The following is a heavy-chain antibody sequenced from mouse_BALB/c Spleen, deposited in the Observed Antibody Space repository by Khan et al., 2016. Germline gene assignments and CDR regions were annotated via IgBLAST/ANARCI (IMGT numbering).Heavy chain of an antibody. Sequence: QVQLKQSGAELVRPGSSVKISCKASGFAFSSYWMNWVKQRPGQGLEWIGQIYPGAGDTNYNGKSKGKATLTADKSSSTAYMQLSSLTSEEAAVYFCARGTPFANWGQGTLVTVSA. V-gene: IGHV1-80*01. D-gene: IGHD2-14*01. J-gene: IGHJ3*01. CDR1: GFAFSSYW. CDR2: IYPGAGDT. CDR3: ARGTPFAN.